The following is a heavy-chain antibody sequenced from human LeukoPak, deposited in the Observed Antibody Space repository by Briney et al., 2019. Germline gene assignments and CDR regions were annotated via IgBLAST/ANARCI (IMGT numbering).Heavy chain of an antibody. J-gene: IGHJ5*02. CDR1: GGSISSYY. V-gene: IGHV4-4*07. CDR3: ARDRGYSYGHFNWFDP. CDR2: IYTSGST. D-gene: IGHD5-18*01. Sequence: PSETLSLTCTVSGGSISSYYWSWIRQPAGKGLEWIGRIYTSGSTNYNPSLKSRVTMSVDTSKNQFSLKLSSVTAADTAVYYCARDRGYSYGHFNWFDPRGQGTLVTVSS.